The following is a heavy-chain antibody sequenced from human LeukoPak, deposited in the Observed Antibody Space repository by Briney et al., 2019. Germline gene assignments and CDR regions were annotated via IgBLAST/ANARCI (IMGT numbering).Heavy chain of an antibody. V-gene: IGHV3-30*02. CDR1: GFIFSSCG. CDR3: ARDGSYFDY. J-gene: IGHJ4*02. D-gene: IGHD1-26*01. Sequence: GGSLRLSCAASGFIFSSCGIHWVRQAPGKGLEWVAYIRYDGSNKYYADSVKGRFTISRDNSKNTVYLQMNSLRAEDTAVYYCARDGSYFDYWGQGTLVTVSS. CDR2: IRYDGSNK.